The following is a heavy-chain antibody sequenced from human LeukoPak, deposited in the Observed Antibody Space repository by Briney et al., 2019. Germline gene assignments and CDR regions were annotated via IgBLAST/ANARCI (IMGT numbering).Heavy chain of an antibody. V-gene: IGHV1-18*01. J-gene: IGHJ4*02. CDR1: GYTFTSYG. Sequence: GASVKVSCKASGYTFTSYGISWVRQAPGQGVEWMGWISAYNGNTNYAQKLQGRVTLATETSTRTAYMELRSLRSDDTAVYYCARDYPKAYDYVRDYWGQGTLVTVSS. CDR2: ISAYNGNT. CDR3: ARDYPKAYDYVRDY. D-gene: IGHD3-16*01.